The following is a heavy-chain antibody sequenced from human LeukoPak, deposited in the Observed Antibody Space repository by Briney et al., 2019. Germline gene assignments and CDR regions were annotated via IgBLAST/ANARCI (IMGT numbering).Heavy chain of an antibody. CDR1: GYTFSNYA. J-gene: IGHJ4*02. Sequence: ASVKVSCKASGYTFSNYAINWVRQAPGQGPEWMGGIIPIFGTANYTQKFQGRVTITADESTTTAYMELSSLKSEDTAMYYCARAMYGGYAPGDSRLDYWGQGTLVTVSS. CDR2: IIPIFGTA. D-gene: IGHD2-15*01. CDR3: ARAMYGGYAPGDSRLDY. V-gene: IGHV1-69*13.